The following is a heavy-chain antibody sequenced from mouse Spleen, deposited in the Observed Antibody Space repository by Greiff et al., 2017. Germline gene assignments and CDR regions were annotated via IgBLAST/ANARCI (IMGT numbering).Heavy chain of an antibody. D-gene: IGHD2-1*01. V-gene: IGHV5-17*01. CDR1: GFTFSDYG. J-gene: IGHJ1*01. CDR2: ISSGSSTI. CDR3: ARGNYEGNWYFDV. Sequence: EVKLMESGGGLVKPGGSLKLSCAASGFTFSDYGMHWVRQAPEKGLEWVAYISSGSSTIYYADTVKGRFTISRDNAKNTLFLQMTSLRSEDTAMYYCARGNYEGNWYFDVWGAGTTVTVSS.